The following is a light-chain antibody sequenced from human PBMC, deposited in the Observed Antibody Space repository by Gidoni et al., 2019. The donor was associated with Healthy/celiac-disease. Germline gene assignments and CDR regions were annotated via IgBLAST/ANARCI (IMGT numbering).Light chain of an antibody. CDR1: QSVSSN. Sequence: EIVMTQSPASLSVSPGERVTLSCRASQSVSSNLAWYQQKPGQAPRLLIYGASTRATGIPARFSGSGSGTEFTLTISSLQSEDFVVYYCQQYNNWPLLTFGGGTKVEIK. V-gene: IGKV3D-15*01. J-gene: IGKJ4*01. CDR3: QQYNNWPLLT. CDR2: GAS.